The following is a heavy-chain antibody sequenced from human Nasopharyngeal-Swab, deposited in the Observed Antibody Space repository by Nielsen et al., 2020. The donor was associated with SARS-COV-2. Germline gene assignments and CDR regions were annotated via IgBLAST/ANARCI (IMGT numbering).Heavy chain of an antibody. V-gene: IGHV4-39*01. Sequence: PGTGVAGIGCIYYSGSTYYNPSLKSRVTISVDTSKNQFSLKLSSVTAADTAVYYCARIFPYSSSWYGKYYFDYWGQGTLVTVSS. J-gene: IGHJ4*02. CDR2: IYYSGST. D-gene: IGHD6-13*01. CDR3: ARIFPYSSSWYGKYYFDY.